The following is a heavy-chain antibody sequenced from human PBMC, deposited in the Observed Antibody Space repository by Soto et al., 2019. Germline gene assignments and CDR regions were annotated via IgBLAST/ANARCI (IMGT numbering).Heavy chain of an antibody. CDR2: INPSGGST. J-gene: IGHJ4*02. CDR3: ARDFHNSGYYYEQDY. V-gene: IGHV1-46*01. CDR1: GYTFTSYY. D-gene: IGHD3-22*01. Sequence: ASVKVSCKASGYTFTSYYMHWVRQAPGQGLEWMGIINPSGGSTSYAQKFQGRVTMTRDTSTSTVYMELSSLRSEDTAVYYCARDFHNSGYYYEQDYWGQGTLVTVSS.